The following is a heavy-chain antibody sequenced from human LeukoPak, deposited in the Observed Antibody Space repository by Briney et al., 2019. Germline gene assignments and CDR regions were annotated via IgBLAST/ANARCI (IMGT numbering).Heavy chain of an antibody. CDR1: GYTFTNYD. CDR3: ARVGYYHGGSGYYSYFFDY. Sequence: ASVKVSCKASGYTFTNYDINWVRQATGQGLEWMGWMNTNSGNTGYSQKFQGRVTMTRSTSISTVYMELSGLRSEDTAVYYCARVGYYHGGSGYYSYFFDYWGQGTLVTVSS. D-gene: IGHD3-22*01. J-gene: IGHJ4*02. CDR2: MNTNSGNT. V-gene: IGHV1-8*01.